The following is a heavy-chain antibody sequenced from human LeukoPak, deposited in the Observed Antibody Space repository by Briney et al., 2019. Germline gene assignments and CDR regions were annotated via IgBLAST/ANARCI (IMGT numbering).Heavy chain of an antibody. CDR3: AKEIGYCSGGSCRDWFDP. CDR1: XFTFSSYA. J-gene: IGHJ5*02. Sequence: XXSLRLSCAAXXFTFSSYAMSWVRQAPGKGLEWVSAISGSGGSTYYADSVKGRFTISRDNTKNTLYLQMNSLRAEDTAVYYCAKEIGYCSGGSCRDWFDPWGQGTLVTVSS. D-gene: IGHD2-15*01. CDR2: ISGSGGST. V-gene: IGHV3-23*01.